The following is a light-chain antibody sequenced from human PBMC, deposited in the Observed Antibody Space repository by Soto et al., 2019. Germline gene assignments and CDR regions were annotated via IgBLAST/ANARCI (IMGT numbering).Light chain of an antibody. Sequence: VIISCXXXXXXIASNSVRGYQQRPGSSPSTVIYEDNQRPSGVPDRFSGSTDGSSNSASLTISGLQTEDEADYYCQSYDSNTVVFGGGTKVTVL. J-gene: IGLJ2*01. CDR2: EDN. CDR3: QSYDSNTVV. CDR1: XXXIASNS. V-gene: IGLV6-57*01.